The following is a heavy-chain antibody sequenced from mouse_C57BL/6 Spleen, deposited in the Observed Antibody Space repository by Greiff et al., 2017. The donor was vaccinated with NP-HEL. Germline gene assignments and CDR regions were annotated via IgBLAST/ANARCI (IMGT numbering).Heavy chain of an antibody. Sequence: VKLQQPGAELVMPGASVKLSCKASGYTFTSYWMHWVKQRPGPGLEWIGEIDPSDSYTNYNQKFKGKSTLTVDKSSSTAYMQLSSLTSEDSAVYYCARWGGGTAYWGQGTTLTVSS. CDR3: ARWGGGTAY. J-gene: IGHJ2*01. D-gene: IGHD4-1*01. CDR1: GYTFTSYW. CDR2: IDPSDSYT. V-gene: IGHV1-69*01.